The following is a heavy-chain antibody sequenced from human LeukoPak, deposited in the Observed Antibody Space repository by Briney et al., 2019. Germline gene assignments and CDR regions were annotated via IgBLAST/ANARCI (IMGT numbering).Heavy chain of an antibody. CDR1: GDSVSRSDSY. V-gene: IGHV4-39*01. D-gene: IGHD3-22*01. Sequence: SETLSLTCSVSGDSVSRSDSYWDWIRQPPGKGLERIGTIYYSGRTYYSPSLKSRVTMSVDPSNNQFSLNLRSVTAADTALYYCARRRYYDGSGYLEWGQGTLLSVSS. CDR3: ARRRYYDGSGYLE. J-gene: IGHJ1*01. CDR2: IYYSGRT.